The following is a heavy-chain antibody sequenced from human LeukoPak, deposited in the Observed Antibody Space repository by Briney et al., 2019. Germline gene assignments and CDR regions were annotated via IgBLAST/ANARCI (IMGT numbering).Heavy chain of an antibody. J-gene: IGHJ4*02. V-gene: IGHV3-30*04. Sequence: GGSLRLSCEASGFNSHNFAMHWVRQAPGKGLEWVAVISNDERNKYYTDSVKGRFTISRDNSKSTVYLQMNSLRPEDTAMYYCARPSPPGDGYNPCDYWGPGALVIVSS. CDR1: GFNSHNFA. CDR3: ARPSPPGDGYNPCDY. D-gene: IGHD5-24*01. CDR2: ISNDERNK.